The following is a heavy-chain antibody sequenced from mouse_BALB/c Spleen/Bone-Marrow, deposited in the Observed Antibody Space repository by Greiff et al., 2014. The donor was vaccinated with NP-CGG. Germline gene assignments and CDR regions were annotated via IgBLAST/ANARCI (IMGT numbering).Heavy chain of an antibody. Sequence: QVQLQESGAELVKPGTSVRMSCKASGYTFTSYWMHWVKQRPGQGLEWIGDIYPGSDSTNYDEKFKSKATLTVDTSSSTAYMHLSSLTSEDSAVYYCSSEKDGVSDYWGQGTTLTVSS. CDR1: GYTFTSYW. V-gene: IGHV1-55*01. CDR2: IYPGSDST. D-gene: IGHD6-2*01. CDR3: SSEKDGVSDY. J-gene: IGHJ2*01.